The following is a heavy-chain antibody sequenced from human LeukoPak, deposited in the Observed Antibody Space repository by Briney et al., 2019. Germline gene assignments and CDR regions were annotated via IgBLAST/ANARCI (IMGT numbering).Heavy chain of an antibody. V-gene: IGHV3-21*01. D-gene: IGHD6-19*01. CDR3: ASAPDSGWYGGDY. J-gene: IGHJ4*02. Sequence: GGSLTLSCAASGVTFSSYSMNWFRQAPGKGLEWVSSISSSSSYIYYADSVKGRFTISRDNAKNSLYLQMNSLRAEDTAVYYCASAPDSGWYGGDYWGQGTLVTVSS. CDR2: ISSSSSYI. CDR1: GVTFSSYS.